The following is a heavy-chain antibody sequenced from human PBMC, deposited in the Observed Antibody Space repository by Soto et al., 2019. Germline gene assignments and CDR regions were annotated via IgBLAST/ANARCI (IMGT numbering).Heavy chain of an antibody. V-gene: IGHV3-33*01. CDR2: IWYDGSNK. CDR1: GFTFSSYG. CDR3: ARGLHWLVLVGYDY. Sequence: QVQLVESGGGVVQPGRSLRLSCAASGFTFSSYGMHWVRQAPGKGLEWVAVIWYDGSNKYYADSVKGRFTISRDNSKNTLYLQMNSLRAEDTAVYYCARGLHWLVLVGYDYWGQGTLVTVSS. D-gene: IGHD6-19*01. J-gene: IGHJ4*02.